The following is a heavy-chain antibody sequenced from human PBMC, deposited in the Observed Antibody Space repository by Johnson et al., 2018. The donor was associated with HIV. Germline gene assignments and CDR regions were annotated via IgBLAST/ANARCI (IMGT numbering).Heavy chain of an antibody. CDR3: AKALRIFGSGVKEAFDI. V-gene: IGHV3-30*04. D-gene: IGHD3-10*01. CDR1: GFTFSSYA. J-gene: IGHJ3*02. CDR2: ILSAGSHI. Sequence: QMPLVESGGGVVQPGRSLRLSCAASGFTFSSYAMHWVRQAPGMGLEWVSIILSAGSHIYYADSVQCRFSISRDNAKNSLYLQMNSLRAEDTAVYYCAKALRIFGSGVKEAFDIWGQGTMVTVSS.